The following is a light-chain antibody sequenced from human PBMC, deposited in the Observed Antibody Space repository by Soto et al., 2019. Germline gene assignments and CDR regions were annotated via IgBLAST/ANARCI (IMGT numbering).Light chain of an antibody. CDR3: PQFSSYPLT. V-gene: IGKV3-20*01. CDR2: GAS. CDR1: QSVSSN. Sequence: EVLMTQSPATLSVSPGERVTLSCRASQSVSSNLVWYHQKPGQAPRLLIYGASSRATGIPDRFSGGGSGTDFTLTISRLEPEDFAVYYCPQFSSYPLTFGGGTKVDIK. J-gene: IGKJ4*01.